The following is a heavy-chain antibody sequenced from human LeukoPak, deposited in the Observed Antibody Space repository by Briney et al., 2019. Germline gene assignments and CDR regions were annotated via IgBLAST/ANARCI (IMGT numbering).Heavy chain of an antibody. Sequence: GGSLRLSCAASGFTFSSYWMSWVRQAPGKGLEWVANIKQDGSEKNYVDSVKGRFTISRDNAENSLYLQMNSQRAEDTAVYYCVSTATFDHWGQGTLVTVSS. J-gene: IGHJ4*02. V-gene: IGHV3-7*02. CDR3: VSTATFDH. D-gene: IGHD1-1*01. CDR1: GFTFSSYW. CDR2: IKQDGSEK.